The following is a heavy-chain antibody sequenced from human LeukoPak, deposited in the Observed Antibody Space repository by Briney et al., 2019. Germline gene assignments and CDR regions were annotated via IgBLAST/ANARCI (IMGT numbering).Heavy chain of an antibody. D-gene: IGHD2-2*01. CDR1: GFTFSSYV. J-gene: IGHJ4*02. V-gene: IGHV3-23*01. CDR3: AKDGTYCTGTSCRNPYFDY. CDR2: ISGSGGST. Sequence: GGSLRLSCAASGFTFSSYVMNWVRQAPGEGLEWVSGISGSGGSTHYADSVKGRFTISRDNSKNTLYLQMNSLRAEDTAVYYSAKDGTYCTGTSCRNPYFDYWGQGTLVTVSS.